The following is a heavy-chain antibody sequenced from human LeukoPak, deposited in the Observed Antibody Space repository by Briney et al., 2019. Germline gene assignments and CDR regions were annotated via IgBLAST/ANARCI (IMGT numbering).Heavy chain of an antibody. CDR3: ARGEMVDIVVVPAASALYYYGMDV. V-gene: IGHV1-69*04. J-gene: IGHJ6*02. Sequence: ASVKVSCKASGYTFTGYYMHWVRQAPGQGLEWMGRIIPILGIANYAQKFQGRVTITADKSTSTAYMELSSLRSEDTAVYYCARGEMVDIVVVPAASALYYYGMDVWGQGTTVTVSS. CDR1: GYTFTGYY. D-gene: IGHD2-2*01. CDR2: IIPILGIA.